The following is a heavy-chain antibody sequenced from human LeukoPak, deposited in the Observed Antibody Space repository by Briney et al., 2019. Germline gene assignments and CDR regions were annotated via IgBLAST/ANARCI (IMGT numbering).Heavy chain of an antibody. CDR3: ARVPPSESGLGLFDY. Sequence: PMASVKVSCKASGGTFSSYAISWVRQAPGQGLEWMGRIIPILGIANYAQKFQGRVTITADKSTSTAYMELSSLRSEDTAVYYCARVPPSESGLGLFDYWGQGTLVTVSS. V-gene: IGHV1-69*04. D-gene: IGHD3/OR15-3a*01. J-gene: IGHJ4*02. CDR1: GGTFSSYA. CDR2: IIPILGIA.